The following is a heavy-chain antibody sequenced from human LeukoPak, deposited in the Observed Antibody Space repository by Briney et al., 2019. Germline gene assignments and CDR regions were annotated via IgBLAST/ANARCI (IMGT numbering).Heavy chain of an antibody. D-gene: IGHD6-19*01. J-gene: IGHJ4*02. CDR1: GFTFDDYG. V-gene: IGHV3-20*04. CDR3: ARVGTSGWTSDY. CDR2: INWNGGST. Sequence: PGGSLRLSCAASGFTFDDYGMSWVRQAPGKGLEWVSGINWNGGSTGYADSVKGRFTISRDNAKNSLYLQMNSLRVEDTAVYYCARVGTSGWTSDYWGQGTLVTVSS.